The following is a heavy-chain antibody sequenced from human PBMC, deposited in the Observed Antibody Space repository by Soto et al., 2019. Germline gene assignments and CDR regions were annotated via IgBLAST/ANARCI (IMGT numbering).Heavy chain of an antibody. D-gene: IGHD6-13*01. CDR3: SRDRNSSSWSGWYYYYGMDV. CDR2: IYYSGST. Sequence: PSETLSLTCTVSGDSISSYYWSWIRQPPGKGLEWIGYIYYSGSTNYNPSIKSRVTISVDTSKNQFSLKLSSVTAADTAVYYFSRDRNSSSWSGWYYYYGMDVWGQGTTVTVSS. CDR1: GDSISSYY. J-gene: IGHJ6*02. V-gene: IGHV4-59*01.